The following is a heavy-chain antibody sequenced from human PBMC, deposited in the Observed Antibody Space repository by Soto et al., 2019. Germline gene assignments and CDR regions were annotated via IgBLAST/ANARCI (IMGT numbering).Heavy chain of an antibody. V-gene: IGHV5-51*01. D-gene: IGHD1-20*01. J-gene: IGHJ6*02. CDR3: ARLGTEDKYNWNHKAYYYYGMDV. CDR1: GYSFTSYW. CDR2: IYPGDSDT. Sequence: GESLKISCKGSGYSFTSYWIGWVRQMPGKGLEWMGIIYPGDSDTRYSPSFQGQVTISADKSISTAYLQWSRLKASDTAMYYCARLGTEDKYNWNHKAYYYYGMDVWGQGTTVTVSS.